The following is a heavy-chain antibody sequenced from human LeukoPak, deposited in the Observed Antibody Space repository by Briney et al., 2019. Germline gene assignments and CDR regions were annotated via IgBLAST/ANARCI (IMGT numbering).Heavy chain of an antibody. CDR2: IYLYGTT. V-gene: IGHV4-4*02. CDR1: GGSISSSNW. Sequence: SETLSLTCSVSGGSISSSNWWGWVRQSPVKGLEWIGEIYLYGTTNYNPSLKSRVTMSVDRSKNQFSLKLSSVTAADTAVYYSATQPWEKQRPDYSLHGLDVWGPETTVTASS. CDR3: ATQPWEKQRPDYSLHGLDV. D-gene: IGHD1-26*01. J-gene: IGHJ6*02.